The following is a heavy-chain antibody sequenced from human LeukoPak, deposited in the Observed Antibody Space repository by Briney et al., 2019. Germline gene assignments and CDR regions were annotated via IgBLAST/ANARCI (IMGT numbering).Heavy chain of an antibody. CDR3: ARDGGAADY. V-gene: IGHV1-46*01. D-gene: IGHD3-16*01. CDR1: GYTFTSYY. J-gene: IGHJ4*02. CDR2: INPSTGGT. Sequence: GASVKVSCKPSGYTFTSYYMHWVRQAPGPGLEWMGIINPSTGGTTYAQKFQGRVTMTRDTSTSTVYMELSSLTSEDTAVYYCARDGGAADYWGQGTLVTVSS.